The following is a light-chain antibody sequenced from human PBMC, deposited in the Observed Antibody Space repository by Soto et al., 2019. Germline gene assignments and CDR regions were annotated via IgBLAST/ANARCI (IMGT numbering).Light chain of an antibody. Sequence: SYELTKPPSVSLAPGQTARITCGGNNIGSKRVHWYQQKPDQAPVLVVYDETDRPSGIPARFSGSNSGNTATMTISRVEAGYEADYYCQVWDSSSDHWVFGGRTKLTVL. V-gene: IGLV3-21*02. CDR2: DET. J-gene: IGLJ3*02. CDR1: NIGSKR. CDR3: QVWDSSSDHWV.